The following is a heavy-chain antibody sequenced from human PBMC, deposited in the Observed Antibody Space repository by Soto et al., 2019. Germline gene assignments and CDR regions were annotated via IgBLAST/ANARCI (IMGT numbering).Heavy chain of an antibody. D-gene: IGHD2-21*02. J-gene: IGHJ6*02. CDR2: IYYSGST. CDR1: GGSISSGGYY. CDR3: ARVCGGDCHYGMDV. V-gene: IGHV4-31*03. Sequence: QVQLQESGPGLVKPSQTLSLTCTVSGGSISSGGYYWSWIRQHPGKGLEWIGYIYYSGSTYYNPSLKRRVTISVDTSKNPFSLKRSSVTGADTAVYYCARVCGGDCHYGMDVWGQGTTVTVSS.